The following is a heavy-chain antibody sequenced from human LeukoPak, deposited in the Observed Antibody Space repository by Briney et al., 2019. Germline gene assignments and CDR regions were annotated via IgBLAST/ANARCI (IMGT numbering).Heavy chain of an antibody. D-gene: IGHD6-19*01. J-gene: IGHJ4*02. Sequence: ASVKVSCKASGYTFTSYDINWVRQATGQGLEWMGWMNPNSGNTGYAQKFQGRVTMTRNTSISTAYMELSSLRSEDTAVYYCARGSSGWPHFDYWGQGTLVTVSS. V-gene: IGHV1-8*01. CDR3: ARGSSGWPHFDY. CDR1: GYTFTSYD. CDR2: MNPNSGNT.